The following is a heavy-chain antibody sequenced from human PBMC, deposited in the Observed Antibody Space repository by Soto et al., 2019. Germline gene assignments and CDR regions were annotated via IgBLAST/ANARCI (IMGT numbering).Heavy chain of an antibody. J-gene: IGHJ6*02. CDR2: MTYMYYSANT. D-gene: IGHD6-6*01. Sequence: SETLSLTCTVSGGSVTRRNYYWSWIRQPPGKGLEWIGYMTYMYYSANTNYNPSLQSRVTISVDTSKNQFSLNLSSMTAADTAVYFCARDRSIQGDYYGMDVWGQGTTVTVSS. V-gene: IGHV4-61*01. CDR3: ARDRSIQGDYYGMDV. CDR1: GGSVTRRNYY.